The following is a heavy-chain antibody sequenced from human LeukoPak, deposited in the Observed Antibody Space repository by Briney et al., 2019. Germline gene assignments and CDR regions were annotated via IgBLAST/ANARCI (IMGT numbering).Heavy chain of an antibody. CDR3: ARGYSYGYGY. Sequence: GASVKVSCKAFGYTFTSYYMHWVRQAPGQGLEWMGIINPSGGSTSYAQKFQGRVTMTRDTSISTAYMELSRLRSDDTAVYYCARGYSYGYGYWGQGTLVTVSS. J-gene: IGHJ4*02. D-gene: IGHD5-18*01. V-gene: IGHV1-46*01. CDR1: GYTFTSYY. CDR2: INPSGGST.